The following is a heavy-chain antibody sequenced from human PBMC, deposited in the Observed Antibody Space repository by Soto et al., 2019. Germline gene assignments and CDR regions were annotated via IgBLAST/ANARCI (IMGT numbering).Heavy chain of an antibody. CDR1: GYTFTSYD. CDR2: MNPNSGNT. V-gene: IGHV1-8*01. D-gene: IGHD3-3*01. Sequence: ASVKVSFKASGYTFTSYDINWLRQATGQGLEWMGWMNPNSGNTGYAQKFQGRVTMTRNTSISTAYMELSSLRSEDTAVYYCARAITIFGVVRPDYYYGMDVWGQGTTVTVSS. J-gene: IGHJ6*02. CDR3: ARAITIFGVVRPDYYYGMDV.